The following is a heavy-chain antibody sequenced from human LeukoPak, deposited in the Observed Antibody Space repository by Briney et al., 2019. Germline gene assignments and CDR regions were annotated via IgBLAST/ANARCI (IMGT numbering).Heavy chain of an antibody. CDR3: ARGGFGAFDY. CDR2: IYHSGST. D-gene: IGHD3-10*01. J-gene: IGHJ4*02. CDR1: GYSIRSGYY. Sequence: SETLSLTCAVSGYSIRSGYYWGWIRQPPRKGLEWIGSIYHSGSTSYNSSLKNRVTISVDTSNNQFSLKLSSVTAADTAVYYCARGGFGAFDYWGQGTLVTVSS. V-gene: IGHV4-38-2*01.